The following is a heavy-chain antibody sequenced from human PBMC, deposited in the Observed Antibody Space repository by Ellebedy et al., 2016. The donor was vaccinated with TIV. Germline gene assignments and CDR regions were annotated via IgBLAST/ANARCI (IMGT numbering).Heavy chain of an antibody. J-gene: IGHJ4*02. CDR3: ASHSHYSKSWPY. Sequence: SETLSLXXTVSGGSISSGNYCSWIRQPAGKGLEWFGRIYTSGSTNYNPSLKSRVIMSLDTSKNQFSLKLSSVTAADTAVYYCASHSHYSKSWPYWGQGTLVTVSS. D-gene: IGHD1-26*01. CDR1: GGSISSGNY. CDR2: IYTSGST. V-gene: IGHV4-4*07.